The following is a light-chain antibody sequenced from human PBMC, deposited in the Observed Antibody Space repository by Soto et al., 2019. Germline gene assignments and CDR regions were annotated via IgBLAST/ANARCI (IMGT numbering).Light chain of an antibody. CDR1: QGIRNA. V-gene: IGKV1-6*01. J-gene: IGKJ1*01. CDR2: ASS. Sequence: IPMTQSPSSLSASVGDRVTIACRASQGIRNALAWYQQRPGKAPTLLIYASSNLQAGVPSRFRGSGSGAEFTLTISSLRPEDSATYYCLQDYTYPRTFGQGTKVEI. CDR3: LQDYTYPRT.